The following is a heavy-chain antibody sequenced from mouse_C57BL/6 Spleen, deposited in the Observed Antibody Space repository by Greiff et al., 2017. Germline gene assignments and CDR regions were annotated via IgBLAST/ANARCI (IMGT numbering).Heavy chain of an antibody. V-gene: IGHV1-81*01. CDR2: IYPRSGNT. D-gene: IGHD1-1*01. CDR3: ARPYYYGSSLYYFDY. CDR1: GYTFTSYG. J-gene: IGHJ2*01. Sequence: VQLQQSGAELARPGASVKLSCKASGYTFTSYGISWVKQRTGQGLEWIGEIYPRSGNTYYNEKFKGNATLTADKSSSTAYMELRSLTSEDSAVYFCARPYYYGSSLYYFDYWGQGTTLTVSS.